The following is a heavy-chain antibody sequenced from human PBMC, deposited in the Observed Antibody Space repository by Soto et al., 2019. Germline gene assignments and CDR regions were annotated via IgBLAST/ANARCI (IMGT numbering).Heavy chain of an antibody. D-gene: IGHD6-6*01. CDR1: GGTFSSYA. J-gene: IGHJ6*02. CDR2: IIPIFGTA. Sequence: GASVKVSCKASGGTFSSYAISWVRQAPGQGLEWMGGIIPIFGTANYAQKFQGRVTITADESTSTAYMELSSLRSEDTAVYYCARSLRSEQLELFDYYYYYGMDVWGQGTTVTVSS. V-gene: IGHV1-69*13. CDR3: ARSLRSEQLELFDYYYYYGMDV.